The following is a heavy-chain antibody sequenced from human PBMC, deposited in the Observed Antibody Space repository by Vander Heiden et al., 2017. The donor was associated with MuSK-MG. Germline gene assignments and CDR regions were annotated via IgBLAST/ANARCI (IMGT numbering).Heavy chain of an antibody. J-gene: IGHJ5*02. Sequence: QVQLVPSGAEVKKPGSSVKVSCKASGAAFSSCAISWFRQAPGQGLEWMGGIITIFGTANYAQKFQGRVTITADEATSTAYMELSSLRSEDTAVYYCASPSIEAVAGQGWFDPWGQGTLVTVSS. CDR2: IITIFGTA. CDR3: ASPSIEAVAGQGWFDP. V-gene: IGHV1-69*01. D-gene: IGHD6-19*01. CDR1: GAAFSSCA.